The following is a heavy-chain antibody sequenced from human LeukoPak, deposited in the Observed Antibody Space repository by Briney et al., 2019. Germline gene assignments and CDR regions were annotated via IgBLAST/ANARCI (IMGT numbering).Heavy chain of an antibody. J-gene: IGHJ6*02. Sequence: GGSLRLSCAASGFTFSSYAMSWVRQAPGKGLEWVSGISGSGSSTYYADSVKGRFTISRDNSKNTLYLQMNSLRAEDTAVYYCVKDNYGDFRYSGMDVWGQGTTFTVSS. V-gene: IGHV3-23*01. CDR3: VKDNYGDFRYSGMDV. D-gene: IGHD4-17*01. CDR2: ISGSGSST. CDR1: GFTFSSYA.